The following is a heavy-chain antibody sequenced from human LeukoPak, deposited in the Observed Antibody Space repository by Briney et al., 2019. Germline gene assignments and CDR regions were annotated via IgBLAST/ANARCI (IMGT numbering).Heavy chain of an antibody. CDR2: ISYDGSNK. J-gene: IGHJ3*02. Sequence: GGSLRLSCAASGFTFSSYAMHWVRQAPGKGLEWVAVISYDGSNKYYADSVKGRFTISRDNAKNSLYLQMNSLRAEDTAVYYCARLRGSYHNDAFDIWGQGTMVTVSS. V-gene: IGHV3-30*04. CDR3: ARLRGSYHNDAFDI. D-gene: IGHD1-26*01. CDR1: GFTFSSYA.